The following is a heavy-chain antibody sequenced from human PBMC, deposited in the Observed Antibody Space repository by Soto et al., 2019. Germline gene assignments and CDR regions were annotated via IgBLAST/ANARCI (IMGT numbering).Heavy chain of an antibody. CDR3: ARVIYSSGAVDAFDI. J-gene: IGHJ3*02. CDR1: GFTVSSNY. CDR2: IYSGGST. V-gene: IGHV3-53*04. Sequence: GGSLRLSCAASGFTVSSNYMSWVRQAPGKGLEWVSVIYSGGSTYYADSVKGRFTISRHNSKNTLYLQMNSLRAEDTAVYYCARVIYSSGAVDAFDIWGQGTMVTVSS. D-gene: IGHD6-25*01.